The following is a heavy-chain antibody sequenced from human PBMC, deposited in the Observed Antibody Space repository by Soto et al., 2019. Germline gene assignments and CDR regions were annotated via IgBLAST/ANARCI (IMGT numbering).Heavy chain of an antibody. V-gene: IGHV4-59*01. CDR1: GGSISSYY. J-gene: IGHJ5*02. CDR2: IYYSGST. D-gene: IGHD3-10*01. CDR3: AIVVLGRGVITHNWFDP. Sequence: PSEPLSLACTVSGGSISSYYWSWIRQPPGKGLEWIGDIYYSGSTNYNPSLKSRVTISVDTSKNQFSLKLSSVTAADTAVYYCAIVVLGRGVITHNWFDPWGQGTLVTVSS.